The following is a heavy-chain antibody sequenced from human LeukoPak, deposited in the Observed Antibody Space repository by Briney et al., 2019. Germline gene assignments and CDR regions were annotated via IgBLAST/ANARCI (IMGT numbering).Heavy chain of an antibody. V-gene: IGHV4-59*01. Sequence: ETLSLTCSVSGGSITSYYWSWIRQPPGKGLEWIGYIYNSGSTNYNPSLKSRVTISVDTSKNQFSLKLSSVTAADTAVYYCARLYSSSLGRVFDYWGQGTLVTVSS. CDR3: ARLYSSSLGRVFDY. D-gene: IGHD4-11*01. CDR1: GGSITSYY. CDR2: IYNSGST. J-gene: IGHJ4*02.